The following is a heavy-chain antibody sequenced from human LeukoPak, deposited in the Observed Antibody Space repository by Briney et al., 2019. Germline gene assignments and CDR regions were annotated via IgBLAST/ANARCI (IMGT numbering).Heavy chain of an antibody. CDR2: INPNSGGT. CDR3: ARGVSGYFYLFDC. V-gene: IGHV1-2*02. Sequence: ASVKVSCTPSGYTFTDYYVHWVRLAPGQGLEWMGWINPNSGGTNSAQKFQGRVTMTRDTSISTGYMELSRLRSDDTAVYYCARGVSGYFYLFDCWGQGTLVTVSS. D-gene: IGHD3-22*01. J-gene: IGHJ4*02. CDR1: GYTFTDYY.